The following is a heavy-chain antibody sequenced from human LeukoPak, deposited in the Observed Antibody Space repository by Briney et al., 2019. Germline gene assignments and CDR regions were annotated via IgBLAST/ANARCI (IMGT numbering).Heavy chain of an antibody. J-gene: IGHJ4*02. V-gene: IGHV3-7*04. CDR3: AKGIEHSEGY. Sequence: GGSLRLSLAASGFTFSRYWMSWVRQAPGKGLEWVANIKRDGSEKYYVDSVKGRFTISRDNAKNSLYLQMNSLRAEDTAVYYCAKGIEHSEGYWGQGTLVTVSS. CDR2: IKRDGSEK. D-gene: IGHD3-3*02. CDR1: GFTFSRYW.